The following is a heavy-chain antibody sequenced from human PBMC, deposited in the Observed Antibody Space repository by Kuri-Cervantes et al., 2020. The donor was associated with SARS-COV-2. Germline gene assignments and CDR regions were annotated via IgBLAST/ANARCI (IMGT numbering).Heavy chain of an antibody. V-gene: IGHV1-46*01. J-gene: IGHJ3*02. CDR3: ARDFRGSNYYDSSGPHDAFDI. CDR1: GYTFTSYY. D-gene: IGHD3-22*01. Sequence: ASVKVSCKASGYTFTSYYMHWVRQAPGQGLEWMGIINPSGGSTSYAQKFQGRVTMTRDTSTSTVYMELSSLRSEDTAVYYCARDFRGSNYYDSSGPHDAFDIWGRGTMVTVSS. CDR2: INPSGGST.